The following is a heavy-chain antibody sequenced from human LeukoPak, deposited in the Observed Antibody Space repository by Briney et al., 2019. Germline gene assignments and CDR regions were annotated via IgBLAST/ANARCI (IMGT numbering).Heavy chain of an antibody. V-gene: IGHV4-39*06. D-gene: IGHD1-14*01. Sequence: AETLSLTCTVSGGSISSSSYYWGWLRQPPGKGLEWIGSIYYSGSTYYTPSVKSRVTRSVVTSKYQFALKLSAWTAADTAAVYWASYNGPPYYFHYWGQGTLVTVSS. CDR3: ASYNGPPYYFHY. J-gene: IGHJ4*02. CDR1: GGSISSSSYY. CDR2: IYYSGST.